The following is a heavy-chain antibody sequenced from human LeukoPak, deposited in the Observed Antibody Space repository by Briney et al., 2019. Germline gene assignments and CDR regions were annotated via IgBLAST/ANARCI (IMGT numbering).Heavy chain of an antibody. D-gene: IGHD4-23*01. CDR1: GGSISSYY. CDR3: ARHDYGGNSAWFDP. CDR2: IYYSGST. J-gene: IGHJ5*02. V-gene: IGHV4-59*08. Sequence: PSETLSLTCTVSGGSISSYYWSWIRQPPGKGLEWIGYIYYSGSTNYNPSLKSRVTISVDTSKNQFSLKLSSVTAADTAVYYCARHDYGGNSAWFDPWGQGTLVTVSS.